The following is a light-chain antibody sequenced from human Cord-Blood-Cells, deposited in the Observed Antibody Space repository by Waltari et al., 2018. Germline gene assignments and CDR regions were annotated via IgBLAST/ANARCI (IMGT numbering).Light chain of an antibody. Sequence: QSALTQPASVSGSPGQSITISCTGTSSDVGGYNYVSRYQQHPGKAPKLMIYDVSNRPSGVSNLFSGSKAGNTASLTISGLQAEDEADYYCSSYTSSSVYVFGTGTKVTVL. V-gene: IGLV2-14*01. J-gene: IGLJ1*01. CDR3: SSYTSSSVYV. CDR1: SSDVGGYNY. CDR2: DVS.